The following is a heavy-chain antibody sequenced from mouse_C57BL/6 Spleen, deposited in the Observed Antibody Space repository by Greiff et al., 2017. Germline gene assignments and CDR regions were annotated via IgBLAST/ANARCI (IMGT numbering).Heavy chain of an antibody. CDR3: ARHHPYYCGSSYGYFDV. D-gene: IGHD1-1*01. Sequence: EVKLVESGGGLVQPGGSLKLSCAASGFTFSDYYMYWVRQTPEKRLEWVAYISNGGGSTYYPDTVKGRFTISRDNAKNTLYLQMSRLKSEDTAMYYCARHHPYYCGSSYGYFDVWGTGTTVTVSS. CDR2: ISNGGGST. J-gene: IGHJ1*03. V-gene: IGHV5-12*01. CDR1: GFTFSDYY.